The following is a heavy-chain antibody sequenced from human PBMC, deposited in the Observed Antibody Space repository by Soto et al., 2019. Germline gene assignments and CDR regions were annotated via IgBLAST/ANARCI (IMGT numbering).Heavy chain of an antibody. J-gene: IGHJ4*02. V-gene: IGHV4-39*02. CDR3: GRLAEAATGHTDFDF. CDR2: IHSSGGT. CDR1: GASIKSRNYF. D-gene: IGHD2-15*01. Sequence: QLQLQETGPGLVKPSETLSLTCTVSGASIKSRNYFWGWIRQPPGKGLEFVGSIHSSGGTYYNPSLKSRVTVSVDLSNSPFSLSLTSLTATDTAVYYCGRLAEAATGHTDFDFWGQGTLVTVSS.